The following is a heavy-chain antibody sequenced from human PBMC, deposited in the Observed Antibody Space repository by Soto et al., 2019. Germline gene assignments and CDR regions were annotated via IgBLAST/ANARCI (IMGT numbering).Heavy chain of an antibody. V-gene: IGHV3-7*01. CDR2: IKQDGSEK. Sequence: PGGSLRLSCAASGFTFSSYWMSWVRQAPGKGLEWVANIKQDGSEKYYVDSVKGRFTISRGNAKNSLYLQMNSLRAEDTAVYYCARDLEAVGGYYYYYYMDVWGKGTTVTVSS. J-gene: IGHJ6*03. D-gene: IGHD6-19*01. CDR3: ARDLEAVGGYYYYYYMDV. CDR1: GFTFSSYW.